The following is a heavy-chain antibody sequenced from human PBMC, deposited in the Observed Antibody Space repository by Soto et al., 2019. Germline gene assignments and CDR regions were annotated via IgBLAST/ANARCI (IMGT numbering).Heavy chain of an antibody. D-gene: IGHD2-2*01. CDR1: GYTFTTYA. CDR3: ARAGGGYCSGSSCLFDY. J-gene: IGHJ5*01. CDR2: INAGNGNA. Sequence: ASVKVSCKACGYTFTTYAIHWLLQSPVQMLEWMGSINAGNGNAKYLQIFQGRFTITRDTSASTAYMELSSLGSEDTAVYFCARAGGGYCSGSSCLFDYWGHGTLVTVSS. V-gene: IGHV1-3*01.